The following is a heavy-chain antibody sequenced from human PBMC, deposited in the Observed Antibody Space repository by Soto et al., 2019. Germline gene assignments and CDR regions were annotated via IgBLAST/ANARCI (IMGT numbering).Heavy chain of an antibody. CDR2: IGTAGDT. Sequence: GGSLRLSXAASGFTFSSYDMHWVRQATGKGLEWVSAIGTAGDTYYPGSVKGRFTISRENAKNSLYLQMNSLRAGDTAVYYCASTGDSDCSGGSRTYYYYGMDVWGQGTTVTVSS. D-gene: IGHD2-15*01. CDR1: GFTFSSYD. CDR3: ASTGDSDCSGGSRTYYYYGMDV. J-gene: IGHJ6*02. V-gene: IGHV3-13*01.